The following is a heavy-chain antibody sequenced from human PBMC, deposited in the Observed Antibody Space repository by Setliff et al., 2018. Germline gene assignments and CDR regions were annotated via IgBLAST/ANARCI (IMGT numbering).Heavy chain of an antibody. V-gene: IGHV1-2*06. CDR2: INPSSGAT. D-gene: IGHD6-13*01. CDR3: ARVQQLGTFDY. J-gene: IGHJ4*02. CDR1: GYTFTGYY. Sequence: WASVKVSCKASGYTFTGYYMYWVRQAPGQGLEWMGRINPSSGATIYAQKFQGRVTMTSDTSISTAYMELGRLRSDDTAAYFCARVQQLGTFDYWGQGTLVTVSS.